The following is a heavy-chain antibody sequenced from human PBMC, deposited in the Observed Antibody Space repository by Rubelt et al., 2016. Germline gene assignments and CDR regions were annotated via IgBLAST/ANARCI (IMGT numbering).Heavy chain of an antibody. CDR3: ASGGIAARLFDY. CDR2: LDAGNGDT. CDR1: GYPFATYA. D-gene: IGHD6-6*01. V-gene: IGHV1-3*01. J-gene: IGHJ4*02. Sequence: QVQLVQSGAEVKRPGASVKVSCKPSGYPFATYAMHWVRQAPGQRLEWMGWLDAGNGDTKYSINLQGRVTFTRDTPASTAYMELSSLRSEDSAVYYCASGGIAARLFDYWGQGTLVTVSS.